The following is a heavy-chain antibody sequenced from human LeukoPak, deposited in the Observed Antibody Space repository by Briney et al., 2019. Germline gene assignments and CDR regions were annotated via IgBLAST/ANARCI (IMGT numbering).Heavy chain of an antibody. CDR2: ISSSGSTI. V-gene: IGHV3-11*04. D-gene: IGHD2-15*01. J-gene: IGHJ4*02. Sequence: GGSLRLSCAASGFTFSDYYMSWIRQAPGKGLEWVSYISSSGSTIYYADSVKGRFTISRDNAKNSLYLQMNSLRAEDTAVYYCARAPKYRYCSGGSCSRSFDYWGQGTLVTVSS. CDR1: GFTFSDYY. CDR3: ARAPKYRYCSGGSCSRSFDY.